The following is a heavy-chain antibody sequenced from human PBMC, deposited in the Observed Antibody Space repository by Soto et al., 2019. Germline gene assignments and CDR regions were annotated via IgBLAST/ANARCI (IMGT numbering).Heavy chain of an antibody. D-gene: IGHD2-15*01. Sequence: QVQLVQSGAEVKKPGASVKVSCKASGYTFTSYGISWVRQAPGQGLEWMGWISAYNGNTNYAQKLQSRVTMTTDTTTSTAYKELRSMRSDETAVYYCARDRDGILVVVAATCPYYFDYWGQGTLVTVSS. V-gene: IGHV1-18*01. CDR3: ARDRDGILVVVAATCPYYFDY. J-gene: IGHJ4*02. CDR2: ISAYNGNT. CDR1: GYTFTSYG.